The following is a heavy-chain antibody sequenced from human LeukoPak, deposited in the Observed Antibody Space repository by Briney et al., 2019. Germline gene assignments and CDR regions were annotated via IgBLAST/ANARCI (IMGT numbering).Heavy chain of an antibody. CDR1: GGSISSGGYS. V-gene: IGHV4-30-2*01. J-gene: IGHJ5*02. D-gene: IGHD2-8*01. CDR3: ARGAHIVLMVYAKGFDP. Sequence: PSETLSLTCAVSGGSISSGGYSWGWIRQPPGKGLEWIGYIYHSGSTYYNPSLKSRVTISVDRSKNQFSLKLSSVTAADTAVYYCARGAHIVLMVYAKGFDPWGQGTLVTVSS. CDR2: IYHSGST.